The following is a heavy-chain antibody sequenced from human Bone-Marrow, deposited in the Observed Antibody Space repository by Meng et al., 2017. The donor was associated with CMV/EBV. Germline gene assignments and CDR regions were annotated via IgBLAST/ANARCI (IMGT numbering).Heavy chain of an antibody. J-gene: IGHJ4*02. V-gene: IGHV1-2*02. CDR2: INPNSGGT. CDR1: GYTFTGYY. CDR3: ARVQSLIVPAARY. D-gene: IGHD2-2*01. Sequence: ASVKVPCKSSGYTFTGYYMHWVRQDPGQGLEWMGWINPNSGGTNYAQKFQGRVTMTRDTSISTAYMELSRLRSDDTAVYYCARVQSLIVPAARYWGQGTLVTVSS.